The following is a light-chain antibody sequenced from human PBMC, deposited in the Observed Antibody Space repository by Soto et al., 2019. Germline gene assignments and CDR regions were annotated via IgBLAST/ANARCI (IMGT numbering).Light chain of an antibody. CDR1: ISDVGSYNY. J-gene: IGLJ1*01. V-gene: IGLV2-14*03. Sequence: QSVLTQPASVSGSPGQSITISCTGTISDVGSYNYVSWYQQYPGKAPKLMIYDVSTRPSGVSDRFSGSKSGNTASLAISGLQAEDDADYYCYSYTGSYTLVFGTGTKVTVL. CDR3: YSYTGSYTLV. CDR2: DVS.